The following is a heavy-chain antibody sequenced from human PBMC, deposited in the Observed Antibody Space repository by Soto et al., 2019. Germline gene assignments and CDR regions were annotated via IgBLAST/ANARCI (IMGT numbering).Heavy chain of an antibody. Sequence: GKGLEWMGIIYPGDSDTRYSPSFQGQVTISADKSISTAYLQWSSLKASDTAMYYCARHRRYCSGGSCSAGGMDVWGQGTTVTVSS. V-gene: IGHV5-51*01. CDR2: IYPGDSDT. J-gene: IGHJ6*02. D-gene: IGHD2-15*01. CDR3: ARHRRYCSGGSCSAGGMDV.